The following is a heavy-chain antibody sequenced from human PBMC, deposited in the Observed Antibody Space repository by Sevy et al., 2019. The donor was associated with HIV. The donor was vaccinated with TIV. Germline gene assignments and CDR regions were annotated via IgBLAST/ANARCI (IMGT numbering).Heavy chain of an antibody. Sequence: GGSLRLSCAASGFTFSSYGMHWVRQAPGKGLEWVAVISYDGSNKYYADSVKGRFTISRDNSKNTLFLQMNSLRAEDAAVYYWAKYVIAAAGIDYYYGMDVWGQGTTVTVSS. J-gene: IGHJ6*02. CDR3: AKYVIAAAGIDYYYGMDV. D-gene: IGHD6-13*01. V-gene: IGHV3-30*18. CDR1: GFTFSSYG. CDR2: ISYDGSNK.